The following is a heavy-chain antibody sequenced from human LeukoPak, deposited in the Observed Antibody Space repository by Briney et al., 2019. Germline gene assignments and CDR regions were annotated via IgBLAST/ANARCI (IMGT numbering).Heavy chain of an antibody. J-gene: IGHJ4*02. CDR2: IYHSGST. D-gene: IGHD2-15*01. Sequence: KSSETLSLTCAVSGGSTSSGGYSWSWIRQPPGKGLEWIGYIYHSGSTYYNPSLKSRVTISVDRSKNQFSLKLSSVTAADTAVYYCARGTLLHHYFDYWGQGTLVTVSS. V-gene: IGHV4-30-2*01. CDR1: GGSTSSGGYS. CDR3: ARGTLLHHYFDY.